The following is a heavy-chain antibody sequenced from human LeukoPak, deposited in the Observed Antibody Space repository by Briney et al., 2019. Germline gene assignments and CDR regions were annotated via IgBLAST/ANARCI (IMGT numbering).Heavy chain of an antibody. D-gene: IGHD3-22*01. CDR3: ARGSSGYTLANY. V-gene: IGHV3-48*03. J-gene: IGHJ4*02. CDR1: GFTFNSYE. Sequence: SGGSLRLSCAASGFTFNSYEMNWVRQAPGKGLEWVSYISSSGSTIHYADSVKGRFTISRDNPKNSLFLQMNSLRAEDTAVYYCARGSSGYTLANYWGQGTLVTVSS. CDR2: ISSSGSTI.